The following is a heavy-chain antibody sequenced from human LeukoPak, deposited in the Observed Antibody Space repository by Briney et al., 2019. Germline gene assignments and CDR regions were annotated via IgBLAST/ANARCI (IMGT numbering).Heavy chain of an antibody. J-gene: IGHJ4*02. Sequence: GGSLRLSCAASGFTFSSYWMSWVRQAPGKGLEWVANIKQDGSEKYYVDSVKGRFTISRDNAKNSLYLQMNSLRAGDTAVYYCARDHGNDYDFWSGYYTYYFDYWGQGTLVTVSS. CDR2: IKQDGSEK. D-gene: IGHD3-3*01. CDR1: GFTFSSYW. V-gene: IGHV3-7*01. CDR3: ARDHGNDYDFWSGYYTYYFDY.